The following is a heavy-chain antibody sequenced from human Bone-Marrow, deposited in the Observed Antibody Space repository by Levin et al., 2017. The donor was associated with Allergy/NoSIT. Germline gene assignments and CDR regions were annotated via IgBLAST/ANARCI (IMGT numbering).Heavy chain of an antibody. J-gene: IGHJ5*02. Sequence: TPGGSLRLSCQASGHTFTDYWIGWVRQMPGKGLEWMGTIHPGDTATTYSPSFQGQVTISADTSISTAYLQWSSLEASDTAMYFCARHRGGSGWYPWGQGTLVTVSS. V-gene: IGHV5-51*01. CDR1: GHTFTDYW. CDR2: IHPGDTAT. D-gene: IGHD6-19*01. CDR3: ARHRGGSGWYP.